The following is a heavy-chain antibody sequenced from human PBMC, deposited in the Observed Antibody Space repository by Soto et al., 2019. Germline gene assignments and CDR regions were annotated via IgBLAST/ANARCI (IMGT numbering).Heavy chain of an antibody. V-gene: IGHV3-33*01. CDR1: GFIFSNYA. CDR3: ARGTGSGSFLIDY. Sequence: QVQLVESGGGVVQPGRSLRLSCAASGFIFSNYAMHWVRQAPGQGLEWVALIWFDGSYENYAESVKGRFTISRDNSKNTLYFQMNSLRVDDTAVYFCARGTGSGSFLIDYWGQGTLVTVSS. CDR2: IWFDGSYE. J-gene: IGHJ4*02. D-gene: IGHD3-10*01.